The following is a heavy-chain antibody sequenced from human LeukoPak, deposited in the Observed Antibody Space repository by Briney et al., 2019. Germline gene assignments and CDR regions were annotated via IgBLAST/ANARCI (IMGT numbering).Heavy chain of an antibody. J-gene: IGHJ4*02. Sequence: GESLKISCKGTGHPFTNTWIAWVRQMPGKGLEWMGIIYPGDSDTIYSPSFQGQVTISVDKSISTAYPQWSSLKASDTAMYYCARRNSGNLPFDYWGQGTLVTVSS. CDR3: ARRNSGNLPFDY. V-gene: IGHV5-51*01. CDR1: GHPFTNTW. CDR2: IYPGDSDT. D-gene: IGHD6-19*01.